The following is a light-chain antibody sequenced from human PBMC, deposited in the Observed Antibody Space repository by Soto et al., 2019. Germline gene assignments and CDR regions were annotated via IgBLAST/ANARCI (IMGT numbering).Light chain of an antibody. CDR1: NSDIGGYNY. CDR3: TSYASSNTLV. V-gene: IGLV2-14*01. J-gene: IGLJ2*01. CDR2: EVS. Sequence: QSVLTQPASVSGSPGQSVTISCTGSNSDIGGYNYVSWYQQHPGKATKVMIYEVSNRSSGVSNRFSGSKADNTASLIISRHQAEDEADYSCTSYASSNTLVFGGGTKLTVL.